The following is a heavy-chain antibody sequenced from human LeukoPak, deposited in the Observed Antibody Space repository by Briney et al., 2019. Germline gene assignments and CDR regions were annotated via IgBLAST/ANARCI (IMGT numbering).Heavy chain of an antibody. D-gene: IGHD5-12*01. J-gene: IGHJ4*02. V-gene: IGHV4-59*12. CDR3: ARVSSGYSDY. Sequence: PSETLSLTCTVSGGSISSYYWGWVRQPPGKGLEWIGYIYHNGNTYYSPSLKSRVTISVDKSKNQFSLKLSSVTAADTAVYYRARVSSGYSDYWGQGTLVTVSS. CDR1: GGSISSYY. CDR2: IYHNGNT.